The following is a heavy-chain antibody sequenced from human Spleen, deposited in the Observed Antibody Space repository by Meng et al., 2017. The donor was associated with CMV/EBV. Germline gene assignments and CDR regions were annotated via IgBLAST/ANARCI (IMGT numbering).Heavy chain of an antibody. CDR1: GFIFSNYA. V-gene: IGHV3-23*01. Sequence: GESLKISCATSGFIFSNYAMSWVRQAPGKGLEWVSATTGSGGNTYDADYVKGRFTISRDNSKSTLYLQMNSLRVEDTAVCYCAKEGVLGGNYDSRSYFDYWGQGTLVTVSS. J-gene: IGHJ4*02. CDR2: TTGSGGNT. D-gene: IGHD3-22*01. CDR3: AKEGVLGGNYDSRSYFDY.